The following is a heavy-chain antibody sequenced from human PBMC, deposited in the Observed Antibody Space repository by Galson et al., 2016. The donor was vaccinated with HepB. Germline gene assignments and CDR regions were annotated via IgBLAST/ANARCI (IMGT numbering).Heavy chain of an antibody. Sequence: SLRLSCAASEFSFRSYSMNWVRQAPGKGLEWLSSITAGGNTIYYAHSVKGRSTISRDNAKSSLYLQMNSLRDDDTAVYFCARAGVAYETSGYFYGQLDYWGQGTLVIVSS. V-gene: IGHV3-48*02. J-gene: IGHJ4*02. CDR2: ITAGGNTI. CDR3: ARAGVAYETSGYFYGQLDY. D-gene: IGHD3-22*01. CDR1: EFSFRSYS.